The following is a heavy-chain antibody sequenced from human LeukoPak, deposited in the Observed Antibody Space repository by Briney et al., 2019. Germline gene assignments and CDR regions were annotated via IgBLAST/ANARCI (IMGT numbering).Heavy chain of an antibody. CDR3: ARFRVNYCDSSGYPNSWFDP. D-gene: IGHD3-22*01. CDR1: GFTFDDYG. CDR2: INWNGGST. J-gene: IGHJ5*02. Sequence: GGSLRLSCAASGFTFDDYGMSWVRQAPGKGLEWVSGINWNGGSTGYADSVKGRFTISRDNAKNSLYLQMNSLRAEDTALYYCARFRVNYCDSSGYPNSWFDPWGQGTLVTVSS. V-gene: IGHV3-20*04.